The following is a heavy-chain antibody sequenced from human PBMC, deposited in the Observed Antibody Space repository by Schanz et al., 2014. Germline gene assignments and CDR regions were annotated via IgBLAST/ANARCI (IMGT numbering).Heavy chain of an antibody. V-gene: IGHV3-30*04. CDR3: TRDRGALINHNDALDL. CDR1: GFTFSNYA. CDR2: VSYDGSNR. Sequence: QVQVVESGGGVVQPGRSLRLSCAASGFTFSNYAMHWVRQAPGKGLEWVAVVSYDGSNRDYADSVKGRFTISRDNSKNTVYLQMNSLRSEDTAVYYCTRDRGALINHNDALDLWGQGTMVSVSS. D-gene: IGHD3-16*01. J-gene: IGHJ3*01.